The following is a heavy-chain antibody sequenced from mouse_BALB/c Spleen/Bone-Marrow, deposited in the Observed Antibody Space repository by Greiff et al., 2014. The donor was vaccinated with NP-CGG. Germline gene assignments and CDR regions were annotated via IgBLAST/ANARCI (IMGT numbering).Heavy chain of an antibody. D-gene: IGHD2-4*01. CDR2: IYPGSGST. J-gene: IGHJ1*01. Sequence: QVQLQQSGPELVKPGASVKMSCKASGYTFTDYVISWVKQRTGQGLKWIGEIYPGSGSTYYNEKFKGKATLTADKSSNTAYMQLSSLTSEDSAVYFCARYYDYDWYFDVWGAGTTVTVSS. CDR1: GYTFTDYV. CDR3: ARYYDYDWYFDV. V-gene: IGHV1-81*01.